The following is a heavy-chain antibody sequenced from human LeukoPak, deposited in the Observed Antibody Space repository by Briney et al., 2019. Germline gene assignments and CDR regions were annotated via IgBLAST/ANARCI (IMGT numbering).Heavy chain of an antibody. CDR2: IKQDGSEK. Sequence: GGSLRLSCAASGFTFINYWMTWVRQAPGKGLEWVANIKQDGSEKYYVDSVTGRFTISRDNAKNSLFLQMSSLRADDTAVYYCTRPPYYYDSSAWGQGTLVTVSS. J-gene: IGHJ4*02. V-gene: IGHV3-7*05. D-gene: IGHD3-22*01. CDR1: GFTFINYW. CDR3: TRPPYYYDSSA.